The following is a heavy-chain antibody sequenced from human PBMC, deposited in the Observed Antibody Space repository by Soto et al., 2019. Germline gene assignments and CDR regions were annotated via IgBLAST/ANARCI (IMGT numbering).Heavy chain of an antibody. V-gene: IGHV1-69*06. CDR3: SREDEGLLCGIDI. Sequence: QVQLVQSGAEVKKPGSSVKVSCKASGGTFSDYTINWVRQGPGQGLEWMGNIIPMYGTVEYAQKLRGRVRFTADKSTSTAYMELSSLRSEDTAVYYCSREDEGLLCGIDIWGQGTMVTISS. D-gene: IGHD3-10*02. CDR1: GGTFSDYT. J-gene: IGHJ3*02. CDR2: IIPMYGTV.